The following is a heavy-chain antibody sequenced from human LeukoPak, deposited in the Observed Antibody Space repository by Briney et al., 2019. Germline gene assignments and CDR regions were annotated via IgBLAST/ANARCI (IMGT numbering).Heavy chain of an antibody. D-gene: IGHD3-16*01. V-gene: IGHV4-39*07. CDR3: ARETSQKGAHYMDV. CDR1: GGSISSSSYY. J-gene: IGHJ6*03. Sequence: SETLSLTCTVSGGSISSSSYYWGWIRQPPGKGLEWIGNIYYSGSTNYNPSLKSRVTISVDTSKKQFSLKLTSVTVADTAVYYCARETSQKGAHYMDVWGKGTTVTISS. CDR2: IYYSGST.